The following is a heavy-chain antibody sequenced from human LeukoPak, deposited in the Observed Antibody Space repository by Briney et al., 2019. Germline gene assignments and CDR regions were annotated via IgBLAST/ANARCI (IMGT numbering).Heavy chain of an antibody. CDR2: IRSKANNNAT. Sequence: GGSLKLFCAPSGFTFSGSAMHWAPQASGKGREGVGRIRSKANNNATAYAASVNGRFTIYRDYSKNTAYLQMNSLKTEDTAVYYCTSEIVVVPAGPRYLRATITGYYWGQGTLVTVSS. V-gene: IGHV3-73*01. CDR3: TSEIVVVPAGPRYLRATITGYY. D-gene: IGHD2-2*01. CDR1: GFTFSGSA. J-gene: IGHJ4*02.